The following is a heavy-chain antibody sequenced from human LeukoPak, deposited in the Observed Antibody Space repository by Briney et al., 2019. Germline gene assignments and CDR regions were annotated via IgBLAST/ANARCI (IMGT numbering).Heavy chain of an antibody. CDR2: INHSGST. CDR1: GGSFSGYY. D-gene: IGHD3-10*01. V-gene: IGHV4-34*01. J-gene: IGHJ5*02. CDR3: AREGTSGGRNWLDP. Sequence: PSETLSLTCAVYGGSFSGYYWSWIRQPPGKGLEWIGNINHSGSTNYNPSLKSRVTISVDTSKNQFSLKLTSVTAADTAVYFCAREGTSGGRNWLDPWGQGTLVTVSS.